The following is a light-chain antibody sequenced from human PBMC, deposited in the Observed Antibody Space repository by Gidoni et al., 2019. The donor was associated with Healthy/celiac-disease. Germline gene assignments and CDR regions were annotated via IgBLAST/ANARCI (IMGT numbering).Light chain of an antibody. V-gene: IGKV1-8*01. J-gene: IGKJ2*01. Sequence: AIRMTQSPSSLSASTGDRVTLTCRASQGISSYLAWYQQKPGKAPKLLIYAASTLQSGVPSRFRGSGSGTDFTLTISCLQSEDFATYYCQQYYSYPYTFGQGTKLEIK. CDR1: QGISSY. CDR2: AAS. CDR3: QQYYSYPYT.